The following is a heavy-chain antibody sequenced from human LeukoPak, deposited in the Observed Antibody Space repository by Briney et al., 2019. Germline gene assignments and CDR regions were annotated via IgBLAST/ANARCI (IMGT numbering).Heavy chain of an antibody. D-gene: IGHD5/OR15-5a*01. CDR1: GYTFTGYY. CDR3: ARDPSNTSGYRVYHDY. V-gene: IGHV1-2*02. J-gene: IGHJ4*02. Sequence: ASVKVSCKASGYTFTGYYMHWVRQAPGQGLEWMGWINPNSGGTNYAQKFQGRVTMTRDTSISTAYMELSRLRSDDTAVYYCARDPSNTSGYRVYHDYWGQGALVIVSS. CDR2: INPNSGGT.